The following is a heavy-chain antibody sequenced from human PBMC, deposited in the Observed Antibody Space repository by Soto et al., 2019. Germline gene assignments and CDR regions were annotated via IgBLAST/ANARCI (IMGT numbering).Heavy chain of an antibody. CDR1: GFTFGPFW. D-gene: IGHD2-2*01. CDR3: ARDLGYCISTSCETTNWFDP. V-gene: IGHV3-74*01. CDR2: INSDGSTI. J-gene: IGHJ5*02. Sequence: PGGSLRLSCAASGFTFGPFWMHWVRQAPGKGLVWLSHINSDGSTIVYADSVKGRFTISRDNAKNKLYLQMNSLRVEDTAVYYCARDLGYCISTSCETTNWFDPWGQGTLVTVSS.